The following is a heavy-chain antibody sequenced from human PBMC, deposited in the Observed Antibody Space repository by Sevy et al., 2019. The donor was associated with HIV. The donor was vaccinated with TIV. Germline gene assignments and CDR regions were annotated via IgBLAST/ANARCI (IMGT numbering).Heavy chain of an antibody. CDR2: NKTKTYSGTT. CDR3: TRDLYGSGWFYFDY. V-gene: IGHV3-49*03. Sequence: GGSLRLSCTASGFTFGDYAMSWFRQAPGKGLEWVGFNKTKTYSGTTEYAASVKGRFIISRDDSKNIAYLQMNSLKTEDTAVYYCTRDLYGSGWFYFDYWGQGTLVTVSS. CDR1: GFTFGDYA. D-gene: IGHD6-19*01. J-gene: IGHJ4*02.